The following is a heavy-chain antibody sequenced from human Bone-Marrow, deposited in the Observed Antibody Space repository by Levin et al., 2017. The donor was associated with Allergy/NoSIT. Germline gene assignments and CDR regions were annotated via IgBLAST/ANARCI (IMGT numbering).Heavy chain of an antibody. CDR3: ARHVMVSVVGISVPRVFDF. J-gene: IGHJ3*01. CDR1: GGSISSSNYY. Sequence: SETLSLTCTVSGGSISSSNYYWGWIRQPPGKGPEWIGSPYYSGSNYYNPSLKSRVTISVDTSKKQVSLNLSSETAADTAVYYCARHVMVSVVGISVPRVFDFWGQGTMVSVSS. D-gene: IGHD3-10*01. V-gene: IGHV4-39*01. CDR2: PYYSGSN.